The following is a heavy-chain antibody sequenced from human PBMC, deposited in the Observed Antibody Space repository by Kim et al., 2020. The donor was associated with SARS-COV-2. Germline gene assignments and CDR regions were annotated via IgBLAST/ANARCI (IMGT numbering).Heavy chain of an antibody. D-gene: IGHD3-9*01. V-gene: IGHV3-48*02. CDR3: ARDLVHEYDDKLGNLFDP. CDR2: ISYAGDTI. CDR1: GFSFSNYN. Sequence: GGSLRLSCAASGFSFSNYNMNWVRQPPGKGLEWLSFISYAGDTIYYADSVRGRFTISRDNAKSSLYLQMDSLSDEDTAVYYCARDLVHEYDDKLGNLFDPWGQGTQVAVSS. J-gene: IGHJ5*02.